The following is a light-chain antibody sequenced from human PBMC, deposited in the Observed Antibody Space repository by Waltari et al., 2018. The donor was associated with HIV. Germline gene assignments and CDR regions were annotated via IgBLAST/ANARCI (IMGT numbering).Light chain of an antibody. CDR1: QLGDYY. CDR2: QNS. CDR3: QAWDSTTAV. J-gene: IGLJ1*01. V-gene: IGLV3-1*01. Sequence: SYELTQPPSVSVSPGQTASITCSGDQLGDYYVFWYQQKTGQSPGVVIYQNSRRPSGIPERFSGSNSGNSATLTISGTQAMDEADYYCQAWDSTTAVFGTGTKVTVL.